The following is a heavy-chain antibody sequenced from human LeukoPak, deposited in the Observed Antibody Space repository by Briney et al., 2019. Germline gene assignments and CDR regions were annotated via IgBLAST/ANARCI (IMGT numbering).Heavy chain of an antibody. V-gene: IGHV4-59*01. CDR3: ARDHPVADWAADI. D-gene: IGHD3-9*01. CDR2: IDYSGGR. CDR1: GGSISSYS. J-gene: IGHJ3*02. Sequence: SETLSLTCSVSGGSISSYSWTWIRQPPGKGLEWIGLIDYSGGRNYNPSLKSRVTISADPSKNQFSLNLTSVTAADTAVYFCARDHPVADWAADIWGRGTMVTVSS.